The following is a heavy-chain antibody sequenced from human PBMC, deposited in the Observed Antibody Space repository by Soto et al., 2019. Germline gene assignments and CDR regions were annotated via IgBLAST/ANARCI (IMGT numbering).Heavy chain of an antibody. CDR3: AKDRAGPRRDGYTAPFGY. CDR2: ISGSGGST. D-gene: IGHD5-12*01. V-gene: IGHV3-23*01. Sequence: GGSLRLSCAASGFTFSSYAMSWVRQAPGKGLEWVSAISGSGGSTYYADSVKGRFTISRDNSKNTLYLQMNSLRAEDTAVYYCAKDRAGPRRDGYTAPFGYWGQGTLVTVSS. J-gene: IGHJ4*02. CDR1: GFTFSSYA.